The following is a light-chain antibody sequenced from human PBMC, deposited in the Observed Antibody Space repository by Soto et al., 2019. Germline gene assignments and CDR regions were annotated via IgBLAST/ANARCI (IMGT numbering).Light chain of an antibody. V-gene: IGKV1-5*01. Sequence: DIQMTQSPSTLSASVGDRVTITCRASQSFSNWLAWYQQKPGKAPNLLIYDASTLQRGVPSRFSGSGSGTEFTLTISSLQPDDFATYYCQQYNTSPWTFGQGTKVEIK. CDR1: QSFSNW. CDR2: DAS. J-gene: IGKJ1*01. CDR3: QQYNTSPWT.